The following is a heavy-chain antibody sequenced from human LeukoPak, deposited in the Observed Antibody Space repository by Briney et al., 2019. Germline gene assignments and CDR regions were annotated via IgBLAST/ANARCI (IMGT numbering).Heavy chain of an antibody. D-gene: IGHD1-26*01. Sequence: GGSLRLSCAASGLSFSSYAMGWVRQGPGNGLEWVSGISASGGSTYYADSVQGRFTISRDNSNNTLYLQMNSLRADDTAVYFCATEVSGSYSASDYWGQGTPVTASA. V-gene: IGHV3-23*01. CDR1: GLSFSSYA. J-gene: IGHJ4*02. CDR2: ISASGGST. CDR3: ATEVSGSYSASDY.